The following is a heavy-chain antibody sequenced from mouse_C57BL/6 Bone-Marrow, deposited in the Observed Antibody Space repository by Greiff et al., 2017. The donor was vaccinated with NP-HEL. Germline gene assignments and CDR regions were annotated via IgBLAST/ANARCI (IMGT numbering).Heavy chain of an antibody. D-gene: IGHD1-1*02. J-gene: IGHJ4*01. CDR1: GYTFTSYW. Sequence: QVQLQQPGAELVKPGASVKMSCKASGYTFTSYWITWVKQRPGQGLEWIGDIYPGSGSTNYNEKFKSKATLTVDTSSSTAYMQLSSLTSDDTAVYYCARCILWHYAMYYWGPAPSVTASS. CDR2: IYPGSGST. CDR3: ARCILWHYAMYY. V-gene: IGHV1-55*01.